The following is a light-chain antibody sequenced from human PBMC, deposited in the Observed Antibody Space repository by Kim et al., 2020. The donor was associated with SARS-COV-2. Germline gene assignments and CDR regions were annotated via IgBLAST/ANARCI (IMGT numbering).Light chain of an antibody. Sequence: ASVRERVTITCRASQSVINYLSWYQQKPGKAPKLLIYAASSLQSGVPSRFTGSGSGTDFTLTISSLQPEDFATYYCQQSYSTPITFGQGTRLEIK. J-gene: IGKJ5*01. CDR2: AAS. CDR1: QSVINY. V-gene: IGKV1-39*01. CDR3: QQSYSTPIT.